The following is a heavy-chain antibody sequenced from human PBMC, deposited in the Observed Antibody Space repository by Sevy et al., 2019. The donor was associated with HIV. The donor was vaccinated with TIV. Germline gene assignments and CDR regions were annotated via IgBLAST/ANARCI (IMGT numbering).Heavy chain of an antibody. V-gene: IGHV1-24*01. D-gene: IGHD3-22*01. CDR1: GYTLTKLS. Sequence: ASVKFSCKVSGYTLTKLSMHWVRQAPGKGLEWMGGFDPEDGETIYAQKFQDRITMTEDTSTDTAYMELNSLRSEDTAVYYCASGREYYYGNSGYFDYWGQGTLVTVSS. CDR2: FDPEDGET. CDR3: ASGREYYYGNSGYFDY. J-gene: IGHJ4*02.